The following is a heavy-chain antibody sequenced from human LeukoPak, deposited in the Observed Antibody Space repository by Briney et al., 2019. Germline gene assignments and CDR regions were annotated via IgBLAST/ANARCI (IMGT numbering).Heavy chain of an antibody. CDR2: INPNSGDT. V-gene: IGHV1-2*04. CDR1: GYTFTDYY. Sequence: ASVKVSCKASGYTFTDYYVHWVRQAPGQGLEWMGWINPNSGDTNYAQKFQGWVTMTRDTSISTAYLELFRLTSDDTAVYYCAGQPADYDTNGDYNVYFDYWGQGNLVTASS. D-gene: IGHD3-22*01. J-gene: IGHJ4*02. CDR3: AGQPADYDTNGDYNVYFDY.